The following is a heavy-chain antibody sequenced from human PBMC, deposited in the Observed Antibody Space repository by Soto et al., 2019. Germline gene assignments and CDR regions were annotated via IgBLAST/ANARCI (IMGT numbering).Heavy chain of an antibody. V-gene: IGHV4-39*01. CDR2: IYYSGST. J-gene: IGHJ4*02. CDR1: GGSISSSSYY. D-gene: IGHD1-26*01. Sequence: LSLTCTVSGGSISSSSYYWGWIRQPPGKGLEWIGSIYYSGSTYYNPSLKSRVTISVDTSKNQFSLKLSSVTAADTAVYYCARQPIVGAKSDWGQGTLVTVSS. CDR3: ARQPIVGAKSD.